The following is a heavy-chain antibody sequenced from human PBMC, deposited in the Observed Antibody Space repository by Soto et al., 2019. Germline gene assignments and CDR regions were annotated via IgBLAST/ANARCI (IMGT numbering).Heavy chain of an antibody. CDR2: IDGSGATK. Sequence: EVQLLESGGGLVQPGGSLRLSCGVSGFTFNDFEMNWVRQAPGKGLEWLAYIDGSGATKKYADSVRGRFIISRDNANNSLFLQMSSLSAADTAMYYCARGFGRFNYWGQGTLVSVSS. D-gene: IGHD3-10*01. CDR3: ARGFGRFNY. V-gene: IGHV3-48*03. CDR1: GFTFNDFE. J-gene: IGHJ4*02.